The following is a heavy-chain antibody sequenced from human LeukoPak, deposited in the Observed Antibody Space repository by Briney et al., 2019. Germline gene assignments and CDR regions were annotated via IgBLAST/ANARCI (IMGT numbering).Heavy chain of an antibody. Sequence: PGGSLRLSCAASGFTFSNYWMHWVRQAPGKGLKWVAHIKQDGTEKFYVYSVKGRFTISRDNAENSLYLQMNSLRADDTAVYYCAREGYSNPVNYWGRGTLVTVSS. CDR2: IKQDGTEK. CDR1: GFTFSNYW. V-gene: IGHV3-7*01. D-gene: IGHD6-13*01. J-gene: IGHJ4*02. CDR3: AREGYSNPVNY.